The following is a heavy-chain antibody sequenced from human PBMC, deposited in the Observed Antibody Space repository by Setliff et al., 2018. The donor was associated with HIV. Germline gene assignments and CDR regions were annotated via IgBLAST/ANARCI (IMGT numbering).Heavy chain of an antibody. Sequence: SETLSLTCTVSGGSTSTSGYYWGWIRQPPGKGREWIGSIYSSGSTYYNPSLKSRVTISVDTSKNQFSLKRKSVTAADTAVYYCATSAESGFGIHWGVFNIWGQGTRVTVSS. J-gene: IGHJ3*02. CDR3: ATSAESGFGIHWGVFNI. D-gene: IGHD3-10*01. CDR1: GGSTSTSGYY. CDR2: IYSSGST. V-gene: IGHV4-39*01.